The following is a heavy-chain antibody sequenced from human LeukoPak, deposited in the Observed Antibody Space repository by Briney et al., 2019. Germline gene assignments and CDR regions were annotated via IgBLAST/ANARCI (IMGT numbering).Heavy chain of an antibody. CDR3: ARVRLWFGELPDY. CDR1: GYTLTELS. CDR2: FDPESGET. Sequence: ASVKVSCKVSGYTLTELSIHWVRQAPGKGLEWMGAFDPESGETIFAQKFQGRVTMTTDTSTSTAYMELRSLRSDDTAVYYCARVRLWFGELPDYWGQGTLVTVSS. V-gene: IGHV1-24*01. J-gene: IGHJ4*02. D-gene: IGHD3-10*01.